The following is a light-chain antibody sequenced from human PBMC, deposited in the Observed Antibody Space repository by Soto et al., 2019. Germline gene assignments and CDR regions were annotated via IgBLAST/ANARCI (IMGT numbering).Light chain of an antibody. CDR3: AAWDDSLNGLYV. V-gene: IGLV1-44*01. J-gene: IGLJ1*01. CDR1: SSNIGSNT. CDR2: SNN. Sequence: QSVLPHPPSASGTPGHRVTISCSGSSSNIGSNTVNWYQQLPGTAPKLLIYSNNQRPSGVPDRFSGSKSGTSASLAISGLQSEDEADYYCAAWDDSLNGLYVFGTGTKVTAL.